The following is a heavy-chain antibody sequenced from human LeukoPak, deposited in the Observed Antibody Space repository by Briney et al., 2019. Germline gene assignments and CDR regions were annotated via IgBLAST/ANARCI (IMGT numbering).Heavy chain of an antibody. CDR3: AKDRYYYDRSGYFDY. Sequence: GGSLRLSCAASGFTFSSYAMSWVRQAPGKGLEWVSVISGSGGSTYYADSVKGRFTISRDNSKNTLYLQMNSLRAEDTALYYCAKDRYYYDRSGYFDYWGQGTPVTVSS. CDR2: ISGSGGST. J-gene: IGHJ4*02. CDR1: GFTFSSYA. V-gene: IGHV3-23*01. D-gene: IGHD3-22*01.